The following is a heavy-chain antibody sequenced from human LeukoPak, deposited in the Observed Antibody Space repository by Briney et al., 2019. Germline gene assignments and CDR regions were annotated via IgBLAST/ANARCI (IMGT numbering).Heavy chain of an antibody. CDR1: GYTFTTYY. D-gene: IGHD6-19*01. V-gene: IGHV1-69*13. CDR3: ASRRRSSGWPFDP. Sequence: ASVKVSCKASGYTFTTYYMHWVRQAPGQGFEWMGGIIPIFGTANYAQKFQGRVTITADESTSTAYMELSSLRSEDTAVYYCASRRRSSGWPFDPWGQGTLVTVSS. J-gene: IGHJ5*02. CDR2: IIPIFGTA.